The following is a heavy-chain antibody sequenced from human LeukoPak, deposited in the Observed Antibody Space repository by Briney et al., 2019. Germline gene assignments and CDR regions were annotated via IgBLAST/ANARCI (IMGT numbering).Heavy chain of an antibody. CDR3: ARVSMERLYLDY. CDR1: GFTFSDYY. Sequence: GGSLRLSCVASGFTFSDYYMSWIRQAPGKGLEWVSYISSSSSYTNYADSVKGRFTISRDNAKNSLYLQMNSLRAEDTAVYYCARVSMERLYLDYWGQGTLVTVSS. J-gene: IGHJ4*02. V-gene: IGHV3-11*06. D-gene: IGHD1-1*01. CDR2: ISSSSSYT.